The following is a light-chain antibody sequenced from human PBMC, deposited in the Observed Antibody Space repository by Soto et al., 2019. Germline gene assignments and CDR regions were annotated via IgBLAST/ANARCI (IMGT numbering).Light chain of an antibody. V-gene: IGKV3-20*01. Sequence: EIVWTQSPGTLSRSPGERATLSCRASQSVSSSYLAWYQQKPGQSPRLVIYGGSTRAIGIPARFSGSGSGTDFTLTISRLEPEDFAIYYCQQYGSSQYTFGQGTKVDIK. CDR3: QQYGSSQYT. CDR1: QSVSSSY. CDR2: GGS. J-gene: IGKJ2*01.